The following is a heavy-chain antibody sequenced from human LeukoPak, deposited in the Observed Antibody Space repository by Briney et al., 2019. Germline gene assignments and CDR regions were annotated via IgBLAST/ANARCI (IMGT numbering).Heavy chain of an antibody. CDR2: TYYRSKWYN. J-gene: IGHJ6*03. Sequence: SQTLSLTCAISGDSVSSNSAAWNWTRQSPSRGLEWLGRTYYRSKWYNDYAVSVKSRITINPDTSKNQFSLQLNSVTPEDTAVYYCARLGPYCSSTGCYPIKVNYYYYMDVWGKGTTVTVSS. CDR1: GDSVSSNSAA. CDR3: ARLGPYCSSTGCYPIKVNYYYYMDV. V-gene: IGHV6-1*01. D-gene: IGHD2-2*01.